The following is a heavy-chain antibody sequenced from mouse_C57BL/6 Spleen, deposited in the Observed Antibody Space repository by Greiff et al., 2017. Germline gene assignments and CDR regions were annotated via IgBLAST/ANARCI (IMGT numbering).Heavy chain of an antibody. J-gene: IGHJ3*01. CDR1: GFSLTSYG. V-gene: IGHV2-6*03. CDR3: ARPYDYDGAWFAY. Sequence: QVQLKESGPGLVAPSQSLSITCTVSGFSLTSYGVHWVRQPPGKGLEWLVVIWSDGSTTYNSALKSRLSISKDNSKSQVFLRMNSLQTDDTAMYYCARPYDYDGAWFAYWGQGTLFTVAA. CDR2: IWSDGST. D-gene: IGHD2-4*01.